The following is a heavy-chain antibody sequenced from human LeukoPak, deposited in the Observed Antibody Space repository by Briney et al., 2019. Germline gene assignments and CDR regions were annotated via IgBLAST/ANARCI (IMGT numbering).Heavy chain of an antibody. CDR3: AKTLDYYGSGSYYKGRYFDY. CDR2: ISGSGGST. D-gene: IGHD3-10*01. CDR1: GFTFSSYG. J-gene: IGHJ4*02. Sequence: GGSLRLSCAASGFTFSSYGMSWVRQAPGKGLEWVSAISGSGGSTYYADSVKGRFTISGDNSKNTLYLQMNSLRAEDTAVYYCAKTLDYYGSGSYYKGRYFDYWGQGTLVTVSS. V-gene: IGHV3-23*01.